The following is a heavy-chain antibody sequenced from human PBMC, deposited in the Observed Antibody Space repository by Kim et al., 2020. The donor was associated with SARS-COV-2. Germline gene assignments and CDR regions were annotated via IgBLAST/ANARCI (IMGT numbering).Heavy chain of an antibody. CDR2: IYYSGST. V-gene: IGHV4-30-4*01. CDR1: GDSISGGRYY. J-gene: IGHJ4*02. CDR3: ATVGTDYFFDY. Sequence: SETLSLTCNVSGDSISGGRYYWSWVRQPPGKGLEWIGYIYYSGSTYYNPFLPSLKSRMTISVDTSRNKFSLKVTSVTAADTAIYYCATVGTDYFFDYWGQGTLVTVSS. D-gene: IGHD7-27*01.